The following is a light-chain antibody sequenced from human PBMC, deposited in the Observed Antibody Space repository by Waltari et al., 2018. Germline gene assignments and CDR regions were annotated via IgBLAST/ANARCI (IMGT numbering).Light chain of an antibody. CDR2: DAS. Sequence: EIVLTRSPGTLSLSPGESASLSCRASQSLGNTYLAWYQQKPGQAPRLLIFDASRRATGIPDRFSGSGSGTDFTLTISRLEPEDFAVYFCQKYGRTPRPFGGGTKVEI. CDR1: QSLGNTY. CDR3: QKYGRTPRP. V-gene: IGKV3-20*01. J-gene: IGKJ4*01.